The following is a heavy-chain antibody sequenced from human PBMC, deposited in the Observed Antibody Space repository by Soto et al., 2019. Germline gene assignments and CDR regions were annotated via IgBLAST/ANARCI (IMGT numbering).Heavy chain of an antibody. CDR1: GGTFSAYY. CDR2: INHSGST. J-gene: IGHJ5*02. D-gene: IGHD5-12*01. CDR3: AGGSEMATNGENWFDP. V-gene: IGHV4-34*01. Sequence: TSETLSLTCAVYGGTFSAYYWSWIRQPPGKGLEWIGQINHSGSTDYTPSLKSRVTMSVDTSKNQFSLKLSSVTAADTAVYYCAGGSEMATNGENWFDPWGRGTLVTVSS.